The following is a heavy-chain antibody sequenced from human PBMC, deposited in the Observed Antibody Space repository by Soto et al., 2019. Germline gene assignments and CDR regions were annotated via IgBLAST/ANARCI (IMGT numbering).Heavy chain of an antibody. Sequence: EVQLVESGGGLVKPGESLRLACAASGFSVNDAWMNWVRQAPGEGLEWVGRIQSQADGGTTDYAASMKGRFIISRDDSQNSLFLQITSLETEDTGIYFCTTFYGSNYWGQGTLVTVSS. J-gene: IGHJ4*02. CDR3: TTFYGSNY. CDR2: IQSQADGGTT. D-gene: IGHD4-17*01. CDR1: GFSVNDAW. V-gene: IGHV3-15*07.